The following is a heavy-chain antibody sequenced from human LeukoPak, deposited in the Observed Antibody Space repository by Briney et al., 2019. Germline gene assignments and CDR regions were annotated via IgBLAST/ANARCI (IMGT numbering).Heavy chain of an antibody. J-gene: IGHJ4*02. D-gene: IGHD3-22*01. V-gene: IGHV3-48*01. CDR1: GFTFSSYS. CDR3: ARDPGVGYYDSSGHY. CDR2: ISSSSSTI. Sequence: GGSLRLFCAASGFTFSSYSMNWVRQAPGKGLEWVSYISSSSSTIYYADSVKGRFTISRDNAKNSLYLQMNSLRAEDTAVYYCARDPGVGYYDSSGHYWGQGTLVTVSS.